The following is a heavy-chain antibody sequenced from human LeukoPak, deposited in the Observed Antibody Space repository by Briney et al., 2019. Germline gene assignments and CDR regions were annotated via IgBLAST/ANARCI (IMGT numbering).Heavy chain of an antibody. CDR1: GGSISSSSYQ. CDR2: INHSGNT. J-gene: IGHJ6*02. D-gene: IGHD7-27*01. CDR3: ARPAQLGSLYYGMDV. Sequence: PSETLSLTCTVSGGSISSSSYQWSWIRQPPGKGLEWIGEINHSGNTNYNPSLRSRVTMSVDTSKNQFSLKLSSVTAADTAVYYCARPAQLGSLYYGMDVWGQGTTVTVS. V-gene: IGHV4-39*07.